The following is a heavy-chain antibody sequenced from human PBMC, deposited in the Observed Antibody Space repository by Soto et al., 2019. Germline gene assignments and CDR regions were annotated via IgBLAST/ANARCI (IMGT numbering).Heavy chain of an antibody. CDR1: GDSVSSNSAA. CDR2: TYYRSKWYN. J-gene: IGHJ6*02. V-gene: IGHV6-1*01. Sequence: SQTLSLTGAISGDSVSSNSAAWNWIRQSPSRGLEWLGRTYYRSKWYNDYAVSVKSRITINPDTSKNQFSLQLNSVTPEDTAAYYCAREDLGYSSGWYVLGSPYGTDVRGPGPTRTLS. D-gene: IGHD6-19*01. CDR3: AREDLGYSSGWYVLGSPYGTDV.